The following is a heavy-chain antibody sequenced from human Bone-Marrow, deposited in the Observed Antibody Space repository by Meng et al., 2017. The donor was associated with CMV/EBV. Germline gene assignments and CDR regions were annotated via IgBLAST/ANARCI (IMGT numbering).Heavy chain of an antibody. J-gene: IGHJ4*02. CDR2: INHSGRS. CDR3: ARGRNFFAARSIEALDY. Sequence: ESLKISCAVYGGPFTGYYWNWVRQAPGMGLEWSGEINHSGRSNCNPSLKSRVIISVDTSKNQFSLKLNSVTAADTAGYYWARGRNFFAARSIEALDYWGQGTLVTVSS. D-gene: IGHD6-25*01. CDR1: GGPFTGYY. V-gene: IGHV4-34*01.